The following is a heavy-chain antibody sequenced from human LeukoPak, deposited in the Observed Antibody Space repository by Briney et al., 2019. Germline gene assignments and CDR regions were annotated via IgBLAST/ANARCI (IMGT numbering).Heavy chain of an antibody. CDR2: IYHSGST. V-gene: IGHV4-38-2*01. Sequence: SETLSLTCAVSGYSISSGYYWGWIRQPPGKGLGWIGSIYHSGSTYYNPSLKSRVTISVDTSKNQFSLKLSSVTAADTAVYYCARRTYRGYAFDIWGQGTMVTVSS. CDR3: ARRTYRGYAFDI. CDR1: GYSISSGYY. J-gene: IGHJ3*02. D-gene: IGHD4-11*01.